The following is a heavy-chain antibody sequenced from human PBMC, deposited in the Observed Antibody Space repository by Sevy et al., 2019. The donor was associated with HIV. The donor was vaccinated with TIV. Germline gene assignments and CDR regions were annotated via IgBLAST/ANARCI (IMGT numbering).Heavy chain of an antibody. Sequence: GGSLRLSCAASGFTFSSYWMSWVRQAPGKGLEWVANIKQDGSEKYYVDSVKGRFSISRDDAKNSLYLQMNSLRAEDTAEYYCPRDRSGLPPGLLFSGYYYGYYYYGMDVWGQGTTVTVSS. J-gene: IGHJ6*02. D-gene: IGHD3-22*01. CDR3: PRDRSGLPPGLLFSGYYYGYYYYGMDV. CDR1: GFTFSSYW. CDR2: IKQDGSEK. V-gene: IGHV3-7*01.